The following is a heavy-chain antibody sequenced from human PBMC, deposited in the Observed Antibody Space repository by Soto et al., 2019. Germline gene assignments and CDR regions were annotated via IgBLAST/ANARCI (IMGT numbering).Heavy chain of an antibody. D-gene: IGHD1-7*01. Sequence: QLQLQESDSGLVKPSQTLSLTCTVSDDSISSGGHSWSWIRQPPGKGLEWIAYIYHTGSTHYNPSLNTRVTLAVDTPKNQFSLRLTSVTAADTAVYYCARGTWNYGDNCFDPWGQGTLVTVSS. V-gene: IGHV4-30-2*01. J-gene: IGHJ5*02. CDR2: IYHTGST. CDR3: ARGTWNYGDNCFDP. CDR1: DDSISSGGHS.